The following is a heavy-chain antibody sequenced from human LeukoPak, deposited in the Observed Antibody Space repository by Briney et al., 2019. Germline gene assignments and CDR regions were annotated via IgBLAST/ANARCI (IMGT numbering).Heavy chain of an antibody. Sequence: PSETLSLTCTVSGGSISSGDYYWSWIRQPPGKGLEWIGYIYYSGSTYYNPSLKSRVTISVDTSKNQFSLKLSSATAADTAVYYCASGYSYGYPYGMDVWGQGTTVTVSS. J-gene: IGHJ6*02. D-gene: IGHD5-18*01. V-gene: IGHV4-30-4*01. CDR2: IYYSGST. CDR3: ASGYSYGYPYGMDV. CDR1: GGSISSGDYY.